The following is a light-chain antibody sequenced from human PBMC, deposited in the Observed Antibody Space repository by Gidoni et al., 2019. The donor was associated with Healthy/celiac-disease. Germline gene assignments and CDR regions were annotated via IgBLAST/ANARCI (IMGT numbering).Light chain of an antibody. V-gene: IGKV3-11*01. J-gene: IGKJ2*01. Sequence: ETVLTQSPATLSLSPGERATLSCRASQSVSSYLAWYQQKPGQAPRLLISDASNRATGIPARFSGSGSGTDVTLTISSLEPEDFAVYYCQQRSNWPPYTCGQGTKLEIK. CDR3: QQRSNWPPYT. CDR2: DAS. CDR1: QSVSSY.